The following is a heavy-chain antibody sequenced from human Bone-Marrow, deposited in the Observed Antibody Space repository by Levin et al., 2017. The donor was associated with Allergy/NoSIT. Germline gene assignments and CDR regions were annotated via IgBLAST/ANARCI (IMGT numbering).Heavy chain of an antibody. Sequence: GGSLRLSCAASGFTFSAYSMSWVRQAPGKGLEWVSGINSNGDTTQYTDSVEGRFTISRDNSKNTLYLQLNGLRAEDTAVYYGAKFSSTCRYGTFDYWGQGTLVTVSS. D-gene: IGHD2-2*01. CDR1: GFTFSAYS. V-gene: IGHV3-23*01. CDR3: AKFSSTCRYGTFDY. J-gene: IGHJ4*02. CDR2: INSNGDTT.